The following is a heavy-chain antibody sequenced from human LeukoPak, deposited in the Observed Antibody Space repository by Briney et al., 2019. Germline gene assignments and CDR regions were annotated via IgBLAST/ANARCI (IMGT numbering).Heavy chain of an antibody. Sequence: GGSLRLSCAASEFTFSNYVMSWVRQAPGKGLEWVSAISGIGGTTYYADSVKGRFTISRDNSKNTLYLHMSSLRAEDTAIYYCAKAPRIFGVVIDNWGQGILVTVSS. V-gene: IGHV3-23*01. D-gene: IGHD3-3*01. CDR2: ISGIGGTT. J-gene: IGHJ4*02. CDR1: EFTFSNYV. CDR3: AKAPRIFGVVIDN.